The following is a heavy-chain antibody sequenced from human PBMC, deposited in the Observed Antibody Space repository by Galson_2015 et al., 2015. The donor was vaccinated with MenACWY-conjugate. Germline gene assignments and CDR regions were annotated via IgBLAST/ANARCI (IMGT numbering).Heavy chain of an antibody. CDR2: INNYKGNT. Sequence: SVKVSCKASGYTFTSYGISWVRQAPGQGLEWMGWINNYKGNTNYAQKLQGRVTMTTDTSTSTAYMELRSLRSDDTAVYYCAREAAWQWLPRYFDYWGQGTLVTVSS. V-gene: IGHV1-18*04. CDR3: AREAAWQWLPRYFDY. CDR1: GYTFTSYG. J-gene: IGHJ4*02. D-gene: IGHD6-19*01.